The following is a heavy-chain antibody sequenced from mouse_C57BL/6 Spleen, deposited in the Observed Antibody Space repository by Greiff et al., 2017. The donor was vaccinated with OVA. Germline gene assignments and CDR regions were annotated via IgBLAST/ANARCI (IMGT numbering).Heavy chain of an antibody. J-gene: IGHJ1*03. D-gene: IGHD1-1*01. CDR2: INPNNGGT. Sequence: EVQLQQSGPELVKPGASVKIPCKASGYTFTDYNMDWVKQSHGKSLEWIGDINPNNGGTTYNQKFKGKATLTVDKSSSTAYMELRSLTSEDTAVYYCARPPFLYGSSNWYFDVWGTGTTVTVSS. CDR1: GYTFTDYN. V-gene: IGHV1-18*01. CDR3: ARPPFLYGSSNWYFDV.